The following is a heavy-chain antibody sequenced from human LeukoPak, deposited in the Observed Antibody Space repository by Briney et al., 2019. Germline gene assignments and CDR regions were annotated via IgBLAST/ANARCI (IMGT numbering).Heavy chain of an antibody. CDR3: ARAGGLGIQNYYYYMDV. J-gene: IGHJ6*03. CDR2: INSDGRST. CDR1: GFTFSSYW. V-gene: IGHV3-74*01. D-gene: IGHD7-27*01. Sequence: GGSLRLSCAASGFTFSSYWMHWVRQAPGKGLVWVSRINSDGRSTSYADSVKGRFTISRDNAKNTLYLQMNSLRAEDTAVYYCARAGGLGIQNYYYYMDVWGKGTTVTVSS.